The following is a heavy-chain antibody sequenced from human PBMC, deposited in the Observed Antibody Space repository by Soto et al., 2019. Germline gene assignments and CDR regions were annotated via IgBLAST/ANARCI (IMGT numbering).Heavy chain of an antibody. V-gene: IGHV3-23*01. CDR2: ISGSGGST. CDR3: AKSRAYLYYYYGMDV. J-gene: IGHJ6*02. Sequence: EVQLLESGGGLVQPGGSLRLSCAASGFTFSSYAMSWVRQAPGKGLEWVSAISGSGGSTYYADSVKGRFTISRDNSKNTRYLQMNSLRAEDTAVYYCAKSRAYLYYYYGMDVWGQGTTVTVSS. CDR1: GFTFSSYA. D-gene: IGHD2-21*01.